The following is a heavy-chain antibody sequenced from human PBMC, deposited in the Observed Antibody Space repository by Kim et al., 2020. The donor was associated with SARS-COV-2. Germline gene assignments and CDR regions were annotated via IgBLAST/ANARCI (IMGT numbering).Heavy chain of an antibody. CDR2: ISAYNGNT. V-gene: IGHV1-18*04. D-gene: IGHD2-21*02. CDR1: GYTFTSYG. Sequence: ASVKVSCKASGYTFTSYGISWVRQAPGQGLEWMGWISAYNGNTNYAQKLQGRVTMTTDTSTSTAYMELRSLRSDDTAVYYCARARGPPRHIVVVTAIDLSDYWGQGTLVTVSS. CDR3: ARARGPPRHIVVVTAIDLSDY. J-gene: IGHJ4*02.